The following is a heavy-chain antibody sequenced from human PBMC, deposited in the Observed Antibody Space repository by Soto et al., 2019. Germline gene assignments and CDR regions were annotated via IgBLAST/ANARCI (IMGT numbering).Heavy chain of an antibody. CDR1: GFTVSSYH. V-gene: IGHV3-66*01. D-gene: IGHD6-13*01. CDR2: IYSAGSA. CDR3: ARVHRSSYHFFDY. Sequence: EVQLVESGGGLVQPGGSLRLSCAASGFTVSSYHMSWVRQAPGKGLEWVSVIYSAGSADFADSVKGRFTISRDNSKNTLYLQMSSLRAEVTAVYYCARVHRSSYHFFDYWGQGTLVTVSS. J-gene: IGHJ4*02.